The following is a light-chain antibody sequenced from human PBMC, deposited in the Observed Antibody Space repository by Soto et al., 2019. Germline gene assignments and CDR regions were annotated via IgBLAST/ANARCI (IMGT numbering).Light chain of an antibody. J-gene: IGLJ2*01. CDR3: GTWDSSLSIGA. V-gene: IGLV2-8*01. CDR2: EVS. Sequence: QSALTQPPSASGSPGQSVTISCTGTSSDVGGYHYVSWYQQHPGKAPKLMIYEVSKRPSGVPDRFSGSKSGNTASLTVSGLQAEDEADYYCGTWDSSLSIGAFGGGTKLTVL. CDR1: SSDVGGYHY.